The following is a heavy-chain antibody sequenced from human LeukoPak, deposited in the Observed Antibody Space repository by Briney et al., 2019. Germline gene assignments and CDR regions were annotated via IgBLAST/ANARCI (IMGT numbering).Heavy chain of an antibody. Sequence: PSETLSLTCAVYGGSFSGYYWSWIRQPPGKGLEWIGEINHSGSTNYNPSLKSQVTISVDTSKNQFSLKLSSVTAADTAVYYCAREKMDIVVVPAATNWFDPWGQGTLVTVSS. J-gene: IGHJ5*02. D-gene: IGHD2-2*03. CDR3: AREKMDIVVVPAATNWFDP. CDR1: GGSFSGYY. CDR2: INHSGST. V-gene: IGHV4-34*01.